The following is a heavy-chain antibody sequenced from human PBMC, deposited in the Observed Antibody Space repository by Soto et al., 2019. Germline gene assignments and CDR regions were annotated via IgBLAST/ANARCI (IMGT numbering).Heavy chain of an antibody. CDR1: GFTFSSYG. CDR3: ARDGGATRGAYDAFDI. J-gene: IGHJ3*02. V-gene: IGHV3-33*01. D-gene: IGHD1-26*01. Sequence: QVQLVESGGGVVQPGRSLRLSCAASGFTFSSYGMHWVRQAPGKGLEWVAVIWYDGSNKYYADSVKGRFTISRDNSKNTLYLQMNSLRAEDTAVYYCARDGGATRGAYDAFDIWGQGTMVTVSS. CDR2: IWYDGSNK.